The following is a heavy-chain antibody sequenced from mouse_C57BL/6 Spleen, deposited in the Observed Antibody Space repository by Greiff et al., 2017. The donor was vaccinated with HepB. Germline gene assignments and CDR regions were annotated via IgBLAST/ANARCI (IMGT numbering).Heavy chain of an antibody. V-gene: IGHV5-6*02. CDR1: GFTFSSYG. J-gene: IGHJ3*01. Sequence: EVMLVESGGDLVKPGGSLKLSCAASGFTFSSYGMSWVRQTPDKRLEWVATISSGGSYTYYPDSVKGRFTISRDNAKNTLYLQMSSLKSEDTAMYYCARPDNYYGSSYVAYWGQVTLVTVSA. CDR2: ISSGGSYT. D-gene: IGHD1-1*01. CDR3: ARPDNYYGSSYVAY.